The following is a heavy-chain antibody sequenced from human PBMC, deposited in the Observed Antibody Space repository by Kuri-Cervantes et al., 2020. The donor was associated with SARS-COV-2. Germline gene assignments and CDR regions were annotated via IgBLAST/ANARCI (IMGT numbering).Heavy chain of an antibody. V-gene: IGHV1-46*01. CDR2: INPSGGST. J-gene: IGHJ5*02. CDR3: ARERFIVATIVSVWFDP. CDR1: GYTFTSYY. D-gene: IGHD5-12*01. Sequence: GGSLRLSCKASGYTFTSYYMHWVRQAPGQGLEWMGIINPSGGSTSYAQKFQGRVTMTRDTSTSTAYMELRSLRSDDTAVYYCARERFIVATIVSVWFDPWGQGTLVTVSS.